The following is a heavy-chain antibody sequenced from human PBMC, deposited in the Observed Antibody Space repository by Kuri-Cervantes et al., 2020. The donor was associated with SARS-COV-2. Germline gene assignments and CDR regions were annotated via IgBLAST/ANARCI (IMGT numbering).Heavy chain of an antibody. V-gene: IGHV1-69*13. CDR3: ARIEPYYDFWSGYLGWFDP. D-gene: IGHD3-3*01. Sequence: SVKVSCKASGGTFSSYAISWVRRAPGQGLEWMGGIIPIFGTANYAQKFQGRVTITADESTSTAYMELSSLRSEDTAVYYCARIEPYYDFWSGYLGWFDPWGQGTLVTVSS. J-gene: IGHJ5*02. CDR2: IIPIFGTA. CDR1: GGTFSSYA.